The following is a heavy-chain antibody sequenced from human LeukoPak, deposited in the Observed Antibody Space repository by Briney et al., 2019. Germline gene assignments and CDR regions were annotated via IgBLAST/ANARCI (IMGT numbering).Heavy chain of an antibody. CDR3: AGSTSRYSGSKY. CDR2: RKQDGSEK. J-gene: IGHJ4*02. D-gene: IGHD1-26*01. V-gene: IGHV3-7*01. Sequence: GGSLRLSCAASGHTFSSYWMSWVRQAPGKGLEWVANRKQDGSEKYYVDSVKGRFTISRDNAKNSLYLQMNSLRAEDTAVYYCAGSTSRYSGSKYWGQGTLVTVSS. CDR1: GHTFSSYW.